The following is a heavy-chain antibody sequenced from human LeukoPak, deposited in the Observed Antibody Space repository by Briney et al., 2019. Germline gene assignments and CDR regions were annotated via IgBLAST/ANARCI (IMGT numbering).Heavy chain of an antibody. J-gene: IGHJ3*02. CDR2: IIPIFGTA. V-gene: IGHV1-69*01. CDR1: GGTFSSYA. CDR3: ARDFPLGSSSLVAFDI. D-gene: IGHD6-6*01. Sequence: SVKASCKASGGTFSSYAISWVRQAPGQGLEWMGGIIPIFGTANYAQKFQGRVTITADESTSTAYMELSSLRSEDTAVYYCARDFPLGSSSLVAFDIWGQGTMVTVSS.